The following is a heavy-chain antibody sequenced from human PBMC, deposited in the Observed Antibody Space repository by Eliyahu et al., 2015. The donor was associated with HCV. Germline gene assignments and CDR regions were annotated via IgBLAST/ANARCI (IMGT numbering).Heavy chain of an antibody. CDR3: ARDTYYYGSGSYYNTSGDY. J-gene: IGHJ4*02. D-gene: IGHD3-10*01. CDR2: IIPILGIA. V-gene: IGHV1-69*04. CDR1: GGTFSSYA. Sequence: QVQLVQSGAEVKKPGSSVKVSCKASGGTFSSYAISWVRQAPGQGLEWMGRIIPILGIANYAQKFQGRVTITADKSTSTAYMELSSLRSEDTAVYYCARDTYYYGSGSYYNTSGDYWGQGTLVTVSS.